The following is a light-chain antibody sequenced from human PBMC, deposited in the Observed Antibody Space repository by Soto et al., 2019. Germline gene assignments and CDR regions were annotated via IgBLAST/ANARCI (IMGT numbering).Light chain of an antibody. Sequence: IVLTQSPATLSFSPGERPTLSYRASQSVSSYLAWYQQKPGQAPRLLIYDASNRATGIPARFSGSGSGTDFTLTIGSLEPEDFAVYYCQQRSNWPITFGQGTRLEI. J-gene: IGKJ5*01. V-gene: IGKV3-11*01. CDR1: QSVSSY. CDR3: QQRSNWPIT. CDR2: DAS.